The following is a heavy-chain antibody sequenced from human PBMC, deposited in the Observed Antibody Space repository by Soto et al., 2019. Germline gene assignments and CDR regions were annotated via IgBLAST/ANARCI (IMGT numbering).Heavy chain of an antibody. CDR3: ARIRSSSGSYYYGLDV. Sequence: SGPTLVNPTQTLTLTCTFSGFSLSTSGMCVSWIRQPPGKALEWLALIDWDDDKYYSTSLKTRLTISKDTSKNQVVLTTTNMDPVDTATYYCARIRSSSGSYYYGLDVWGQGTTVTVSS. J-gene: IGHJ6*02. CDR2: IDWDDDK. D-gene: IGHD6-19*01. V-gene: IGHV2-70*01. CDR1: GFSLSTSGMC.